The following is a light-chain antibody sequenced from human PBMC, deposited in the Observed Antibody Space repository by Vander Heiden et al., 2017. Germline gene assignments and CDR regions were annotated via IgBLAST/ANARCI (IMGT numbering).Light chain of an antibody. J-gene: IGKJ1*01. CDR3: QQDGSIPET. V-gene: IGKV3-20*01. CDR1: QSVSSSY. Sequence: EIVLTQSPGTLSLSPGERATLSCRASQSVSSSYLAWYQQKPGQAPRLLIYGASSRATGIPDRFSGSGSGTDFTLTISRLEPEDFAVYYCQQDGSIPETFGQGTKVEIK. CDR2: GAS.